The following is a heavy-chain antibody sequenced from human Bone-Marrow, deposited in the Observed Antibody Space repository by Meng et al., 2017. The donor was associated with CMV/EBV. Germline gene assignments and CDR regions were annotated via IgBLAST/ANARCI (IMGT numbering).Heavy chain of an antibody. J-gene: IGHJ4*02. CDR1: GDSVSSNSAA. D-gene: IGHD3-3*01. Sequence: SETLSLTCAISGDSVSSNSAAWNWIRQSPSRGLEWLGRTYYRSKWYNDYAVSVKSRITINPDTSKNQFSLQLNSVTPEDTAVYYCARDPRFLEWLSFDYWGQGTLVTVSS. CDR3: ARDPRFLEWLSFDY. CDR2: TYYRSKWYN. V-gene: IGHV6-1*01.